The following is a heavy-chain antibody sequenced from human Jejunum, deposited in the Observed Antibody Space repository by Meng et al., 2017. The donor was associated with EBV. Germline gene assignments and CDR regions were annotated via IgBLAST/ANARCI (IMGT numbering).Heavy chain of an antibody. Sequence: VQLPESGPGLVKPSGTLSLTCAVSTDFISSYEWWSWVRQPPGKGLEWLGEINQVGSTYYNPSLKSRVTISIDTSKRQFSLRLNSMTAADTAVYHCARASSERLLDYWGQGTLVTVSS. CDR3: ARASSERLLDY. CDR2: INQVGST. CDR1: TDFISSYEW. D-gene: IGHD1-14*01. V-gene: IGHV4-4*02. J-gene: IGHJ4*02.